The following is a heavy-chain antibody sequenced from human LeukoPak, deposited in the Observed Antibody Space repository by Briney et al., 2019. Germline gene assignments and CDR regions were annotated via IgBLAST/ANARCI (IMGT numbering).Heavy chain of an antibody. Sequence: PGRSLRLSCAASGFTFSSYAMHWVRQAPGKGLEWVAVISYDGSNKYYADSVKGRFTISRDNSKNTLYLQMNSLRAEDTAVYYCARDGYYYGSGSYYKVDFDYWGQGTLVTVSS. CDR2: ISYDGSNK. V-gene: IGHV3-30*04. CDR3: ARDGYYYGSGSYYKVDFDY. CDR1: GFTFSSYA. J-gene: IGHJ4*02. D-gene: IGHD3-10*01.